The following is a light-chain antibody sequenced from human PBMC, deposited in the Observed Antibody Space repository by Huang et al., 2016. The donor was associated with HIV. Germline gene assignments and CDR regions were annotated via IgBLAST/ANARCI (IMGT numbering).Light chain of an antibody. CDR3: QQRIQWPRLT. Sequence: EIVLTQSPATLSLSPGERATLSCRASQNITSFLAWYRQKPGQAPRLLIFDATNRATGTPARVSGSGSGTDFTLTIHSLEPEDFAVYYCQQRIQWPRLTFGGGTRVEMK. V-gene: IGKV3-11*01. CDR1: QNITSF. CDR2: DAT. J-gene: IGKJ4*01.